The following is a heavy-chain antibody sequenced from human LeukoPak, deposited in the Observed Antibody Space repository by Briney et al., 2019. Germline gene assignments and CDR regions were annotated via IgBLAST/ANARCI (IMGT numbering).Heavy chain of an antibody. Sequence: GGSLRLSCAASGFTFSSYAMSWVRQAPGKGLEWVAFIRYDGSNKYYADSVKGRFTISRDNSKNTLYLQMNSLRAEDTAVYYCAKDLQNGNYGSGSWTYFDYWGQGTLVTVSS. J-gene: IGHJ4*02. CDR1: GFTFSSYA. CDR2: IRYDGSNK. D-gene: IGHD3-10*01. V-gene: IGHV3-30*02. CDR3: AKDLQNGNYGSGSWTYFDY.